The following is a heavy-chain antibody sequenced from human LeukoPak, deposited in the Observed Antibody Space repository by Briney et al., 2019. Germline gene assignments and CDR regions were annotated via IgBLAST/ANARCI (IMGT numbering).Heavy chain of an antibody. CDR1: GFPFSSNY. CDR3: ARGFYDSSGFRPYFDY. CDR2: IYSGGST. J-gene: IGHJ4*02. V-gene: IGHV3-53*01. D-gene: IGHD3-22*01. Sequence: SGGSLSPSCAAPGFPFSSNYMSWARQAPGKGLEWVSVIYSGGSTHYADSVKGRFTISRDNSKNTLYLQMNSLSAQDTAVYYCARGFYDSSGFRPYFDYWGQGILVTVSS.